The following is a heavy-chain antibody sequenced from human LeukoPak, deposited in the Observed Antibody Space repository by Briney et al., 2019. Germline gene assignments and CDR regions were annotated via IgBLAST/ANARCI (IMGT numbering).Heavy chain of an antibody. CDR3: ARDPAPYYYDSSGYSRLPYYFDY. CDR2: IWYDGSNK. V-gene: IGHV3-33*01. J-gene: IGHJ4*02. CDR1: GFTFSSYG. D-gene: IGHD3-22*01. Sequence: GGSLRLSCAASGFTFSSYGMHWVRQAPGKGLEWVAVIWYDGSNKYYADSVKGRFTISRDNSKNTLYLQMNSLRAEDTAVYYCARDPAPYYYDSSGYSRLPYYFDYWGQGTLVTVSS.